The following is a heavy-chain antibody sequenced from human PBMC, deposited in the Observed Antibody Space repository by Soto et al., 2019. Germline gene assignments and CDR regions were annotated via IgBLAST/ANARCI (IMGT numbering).Heavy chain of an antibody. V-gene: IGHV6-1*01. CDR2: TYYRSKWYT. CDR3: PRGGGNCSGGSCYSHYYYAKDV. J-gene: IGHJ6*01. Sequence: SQTLSLTCAISGDSVSSNFSTWNWIRHSPSRGLDWLGRTYYRSKWYTDYAVSVKSRVTINPDTSKNQFSLQLNSVTPEDTAVYYWPRGGGNCSGGSCYSHYYYAKDVWGQGTTVTVSS. CDR1: GDSVSSNFST. D-gene: IGHD2-15*01.